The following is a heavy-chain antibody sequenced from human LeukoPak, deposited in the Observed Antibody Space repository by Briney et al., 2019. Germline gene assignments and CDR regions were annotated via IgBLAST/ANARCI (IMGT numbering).Heavy chain of an antibody. V-gene: IGHV4-39*01. CDR3: ARQYGSGTLSDY. CDR1: GGSISSGSYY. D-gene: IGHD3-10*01. CDR2: IYYSGST. J-gene: IGHJ4*02. Sequence: SETLSLTCTVSGGSISSGSYYWGWIRQPPGKGLEWIGSIYYSGSTYYNPSLKSRVTISVETSKNQFSLKLSSVTAADTAVYYCARQYGSGTLSDYWGQGTLVTVSS.